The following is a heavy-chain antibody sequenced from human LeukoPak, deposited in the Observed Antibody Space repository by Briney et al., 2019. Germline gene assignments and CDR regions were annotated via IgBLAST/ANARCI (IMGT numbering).Heavy chain of an antibody. V-gene: IGHV4-39*01. CDR3: AGPISSWFRSFDS. CDR1: GDSIRNTNHY. J-gene: IGHJ4*02. Sequence: SETLSLTCTVSGDSIRNTNHYWGWIRQPPGKGLEWIGTIYYVGNTYYTPSLKSRVTMSVDTTKNQFSLKLNSVTAADTAVYYCAGPISSWFRSFDSWGPRTMVTVSS. D-gene: IGHD6-13*01. CDR2: IYYVGNT.